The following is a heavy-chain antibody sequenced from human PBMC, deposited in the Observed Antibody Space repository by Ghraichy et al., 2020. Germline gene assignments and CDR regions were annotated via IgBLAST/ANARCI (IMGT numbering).Heavy chain of an antibody. CDR3: AKRNDYDSGSFDY. CDR2: SSGSGGST. Sequence: GGSLRLSCAASGFTFSSYSMTWVRQAPGKGLEWVSISGSSGSGGSTYYADSVKGRFTISRDNSKNTLYLQMNGLRVEDTAVYYCAKRNDYDSGSFDYWGQGTLVTVSS. J-gene: IGHJ4*02. CDR1: GFTFSSYS. V-gene: IGHV3-23*01. D-gene: IGHD3-10*01.